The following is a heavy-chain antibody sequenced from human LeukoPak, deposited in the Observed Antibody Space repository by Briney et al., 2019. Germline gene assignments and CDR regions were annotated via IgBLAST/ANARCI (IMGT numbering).Heavy chain of an antibody. V-gene: IGHV3-23*01. CDR1: GFNFNNFA. Sequence: GGSLRLSCAASGFNFNNFAMSWVRQAPGKGPEWLSAMTGPADTTYYAESVKGRFSISRDYSKSMVYLQMNSLRVEDTATYYCAKGAEIDHWGQGTLVTVSS. J-gene: IGHJ4*02. CDR3: AKGAEIDH. CDR2: MTGPADTT.